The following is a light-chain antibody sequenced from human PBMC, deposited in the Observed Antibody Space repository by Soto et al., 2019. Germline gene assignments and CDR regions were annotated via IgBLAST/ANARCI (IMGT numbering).Light chain of an antibody. V-gene: IGKV3-15*01. CDR1: LSVSSN. CDR3: QQYNNWPPWT. Sequence: ERVMTQSPATLSVSPGERATLSCRTNLSVSSNLAWYQQKPGQAPRLLIYGASTRATAVPARFSGSGSGTEFTLTISSLQSEDFAVYYCQQYNNWPPWTFGQGTKVEIK. J-gene: IGKJ1*01. CDR2: GAS.